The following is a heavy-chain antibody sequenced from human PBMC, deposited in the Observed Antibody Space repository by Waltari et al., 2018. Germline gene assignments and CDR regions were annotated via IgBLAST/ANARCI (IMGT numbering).Heavy chain of an antibody. Sequence: QLQLQESGPGLVKPSETLSLTCTVSGGSISTNGHYWGWIRQPPGKGLEWIGSTHFTGSTYYSPSLKNRITVSVDTSKNGFSLKLSFLTAADTAVYYCANDEGLWFGELLGYDRQTHDAFDIWGQGTMVTVSS. V-gene: IGHV4-39*01. J-gene: IGHJ3*02. CDR1: GGSISTNGHY. CDR2: THFTGST. D-gene: IGHD3-10*01. CDR3: ANDEGLWFGELLGYDRQTHDAFDI.